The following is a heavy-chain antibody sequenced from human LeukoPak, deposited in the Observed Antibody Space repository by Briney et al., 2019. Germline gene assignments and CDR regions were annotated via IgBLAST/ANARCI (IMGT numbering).Heavy chain of an antibody. CDR3: ARDRIVVVTAIPYAFDI. J-gene: IGHJ3*02. CDR1: GGTFSSYV. CDR2: ILPIFGTA. V-gene: IGHV1-69*05. D-gene: IGHD2-21*02. Sequence: SVKVSCKASGGTFSSYVISWVRQAPGQGLEWMGRILPIFGTANYAQKFQVRVTITTDESTSTACMELSSLRSGDTAVYYCARDRIVVVTAIPYAFDIWGQGTMVTVSS.